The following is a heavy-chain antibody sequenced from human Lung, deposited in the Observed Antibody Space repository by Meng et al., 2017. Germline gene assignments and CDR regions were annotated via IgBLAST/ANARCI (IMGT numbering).Heavy chain of an antibody. CDR3: ARGPTTMAHDFDY. V-gene: IGHV4-34*01. CDR2: INHSGST. CDR1: GGSFSDYY. Sequence: QVPLQEWCAGLLKPSEPLSLTCVGSGGSFSDYYWSWIRQPPGKGLEWIGEINHSGSTNYNPSLESRATISVDTSQNNLSLKLSSVTAADSAVYYCARGPTTMAHDFDYWGQGTLVTVSS. D-gene: IGHD4-11*01. J-gene: IGHJ4*02.